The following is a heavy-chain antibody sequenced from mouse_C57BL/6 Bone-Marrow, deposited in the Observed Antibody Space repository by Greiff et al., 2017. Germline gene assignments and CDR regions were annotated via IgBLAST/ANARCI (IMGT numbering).Heavy chain of an antibody. V-gene: IGHV2-2*01. J-gene: IGHJ3*01. CDR3: ARLFPPRGFAY. CDR2: IWSGGST. Sequence: VKLMESGPGLVQPSQSLSITCTVSGFSLTSYGVHWVRQSPGKGLEWLGVIWSGGSTDYNAAFISRLSISKDNSKSQVFFKMNSLQADDTAIYYCARLFPPRGFAYWGQGTLVTVSA. CDR1: GFSLTSYG.